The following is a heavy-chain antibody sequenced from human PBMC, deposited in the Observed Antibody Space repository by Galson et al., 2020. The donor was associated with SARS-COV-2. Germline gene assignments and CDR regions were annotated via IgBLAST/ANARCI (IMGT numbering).Heavy chain of an antibody. Sequence: GESLKISCVASGFTFRNYWMSWVRQAPGKGLEWVANINQDGSEKSYVDSVKGRFTISRDNAKNSMYVQMSSLRAEDTAVYYCARVGYRGNSFDYWGQGVLVTVSS. V-gene: IGHV3-7*04. D-gene: IGHD6-13*01. CDR2: INQDGSEK. CDR1: GFTFRNYW. J-gene: IGHJ4*02. CDR3: ARVGYRGNSFDY.